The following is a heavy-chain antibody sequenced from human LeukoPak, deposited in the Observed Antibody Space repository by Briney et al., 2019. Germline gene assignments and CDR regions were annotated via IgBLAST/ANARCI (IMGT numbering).Heavy chain of an antibody. D-gene: IGHD5-18*01. CDR1: GYTFTSYA. V-gene: IGHV1-3*01. CDR2: INAGNGNT. Sequence: ASVKVSCKASGYTFTSYAMHWVRQAPGQRLGWMGWINAGNGNTKYSQKFQGRVTITRDTSASTAYMELSSLRSEDTAVYYCARVLVDTAMVTHRRGYNWFDPWGQGTLVTVSS. J-gene: IGHJ5*02. CDR3: ARVLVDTAMVTHRRGYNWFDP.